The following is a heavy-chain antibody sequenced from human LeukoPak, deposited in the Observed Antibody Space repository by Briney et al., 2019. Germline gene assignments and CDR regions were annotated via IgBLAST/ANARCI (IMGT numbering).Heavy chain of an antibody. Sequence: GESLKISCKDSGYSFTSYWIGWVRQMPGKGLEWMGIIYPGDSDTRYSPSFQGQVTISADKSISTAYLQWSSLKASDTAMYYCARHKHIRDYYDSSGYETAFDIWGQGTMVTVSS. J-gene: IGHJ3*02. CDR3: ARHKHIRDYYDSSGYETAFDI. CDR2: IYPGDSDT. D-gene: IGHD3-22*01. CDR1: GYSFTSYW. V-gene: IGHV5-51*01.